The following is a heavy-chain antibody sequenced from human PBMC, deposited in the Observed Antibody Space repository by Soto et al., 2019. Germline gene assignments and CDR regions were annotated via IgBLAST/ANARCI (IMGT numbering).Heavy chain of an antibody. CDR1: GYTFTSYD. Sequence: QVQLVQSGAEVKKPGASVKVSCKASGYTFTSYDINWVRQATGQGLEWMGWMNPNSGNTGYAQKLQGRVTMTRNTSISTAYMELSSLRSEDTAVYYCAIAGFIPVAPHYYYMDVWGKGTTVTVSS. J-gene: IGHJ6*03. D-gene: IGHD6-19*01. V-gene: IGHV1-8*01. CDR3: AIAGFIPVAPHYYYMDV. CDR2: MNPNSGNT.